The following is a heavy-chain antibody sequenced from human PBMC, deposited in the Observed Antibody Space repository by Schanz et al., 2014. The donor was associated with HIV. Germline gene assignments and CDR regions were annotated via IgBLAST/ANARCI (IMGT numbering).Heavy chain of an antibody. CDR3: AKEWLQFGDPFDR. J-gene: IGHJ4*02. CDR2: ISGGDPST. V-gene: IGHV3-23*01. D-gene: IGHD5-12*01. CDR1: GFMFRNYA. Sequence: EVKLSESGGGLVQPGGSLRLSCVASGFMFRNYAMSWVRQAPGKGLEWVSSISGGDPSTYYADSVKGRFTISRDNSKKTLYLQMNSLRAEDTAVYYCAKEWLQFGDPFDRWGRGTLVAVSS.